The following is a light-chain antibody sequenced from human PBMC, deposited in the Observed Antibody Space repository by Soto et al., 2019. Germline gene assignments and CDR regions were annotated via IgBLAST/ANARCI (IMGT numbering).Light chain of an antibody. CDR3: SSYTSINTYV. CDR1: SSDVGGYNY. J-gene: IGLJ1*01. V-gene: IGLV2-14*01. Sequence: QSALTQPASVSGSPGQSITISCTGTSSDVGGYNYVSWYQQHPRKAPKLMIYEVSDRPSGVSDRFSGSKSGNTASLTISGLQVEDEADYYCSSYTSINTYVFGTGTKVTVL. CDR2: EVS.